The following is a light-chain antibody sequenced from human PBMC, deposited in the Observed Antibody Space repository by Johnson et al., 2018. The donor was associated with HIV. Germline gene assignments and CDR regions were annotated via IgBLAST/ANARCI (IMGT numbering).Light chain of an antibody. CDR1: SSNIGNNY. CDR2: DNN. Sequence: QPVLTQPPSVSAAPGQKVTISCSGSSSNIGNNYVSWYQQLPGTAPKLLIYDNNKRPSGIPDRFSGSKSGTSATLGITGLQTGDEADYYCGTWDSSLSAYVFGTGNKVTVL. CDR3: GTWDSSLSAYV. V-gene: IGLV1-51*01. J-gene: IGLJ1*01.